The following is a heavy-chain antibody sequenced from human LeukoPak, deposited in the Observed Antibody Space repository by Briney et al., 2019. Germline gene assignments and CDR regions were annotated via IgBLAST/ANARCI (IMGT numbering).Heavy chain of an antibody. J-gene: IGHJ3*02. CDR2: TQYRSKWYS. V-gene: IGHV6-1*01. CDR3: ARGFLKQGFDI. Sequence: SQTLSLTCAISGDSISSNSAPCNWIKQSASRGLEWLGRTQYRSKWYSDYAVSVKSRITINPDTSKNQFSLQLNSVTPEDTAVYYCARGFLKQGFDIWGQGTMVTVSS. D-gene: IGHD3-3*01. CDR1: GDSISSNSAP.